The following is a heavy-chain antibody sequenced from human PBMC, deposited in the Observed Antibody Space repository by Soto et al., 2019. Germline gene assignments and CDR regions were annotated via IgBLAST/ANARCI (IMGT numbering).Heavy chain of an antibody. V-gene: IGHV1-3*01. Sequence: ASVKVSCKASGYTFTSYAMHWVRQAPGQRLEWMGWINAGNGNTKYSQKFQGRVTITRDTSASTAYMELGSLRSEDTAVYYCARDRASSGWTPYAFDIWGQGTMVTVSS. D-gene: IGHD6-19*01. J-gene: IGHJ3*02. CDR1: GYTFTSYA. CDR2: INAGNGNT. CDR3: ARDRASSGWTPYAFDI.